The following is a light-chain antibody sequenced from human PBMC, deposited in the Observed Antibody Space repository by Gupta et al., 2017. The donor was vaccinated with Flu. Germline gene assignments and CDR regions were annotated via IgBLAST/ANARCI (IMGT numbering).Light chain of an antibody. CDR3: QQQDNLLTHFT. Sequence: DFQMTQSPSSLSASIGDRVTITCQASQDINKFLNWYQQKPGKAPKLLIYDASNLEIGVPSRFSGSGDGTNFTFTINSRQPEDIATYYCQQQDNLLTHFTFGHGTKVDI. J-gene: IGKJ3*01. CDR2: DAS. V-gene: IGKV1-33*01. CDR1: QDINKF.